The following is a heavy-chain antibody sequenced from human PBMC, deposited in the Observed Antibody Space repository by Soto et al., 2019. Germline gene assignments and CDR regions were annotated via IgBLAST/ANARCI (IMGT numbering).Heavy chain of an antibody. D-gene: IGHD1-26*01. V-gene: IGHV5-51*01. J-gene: IGHJ2*01. CDR1: GYSFASCW. CDR2: IYPADSDT. Sequence: PGESLKISCKGSGYSFASCWIGWVRQMPGKGLEWMGIIYPADSDTRYSPSFQGQVTISADKSVSPAYLQWSSLKASDTAMYYCVRPGGSYSPAYFDLWGRGTLVTVSS. CDR3: VRPGGSYSPAYFDL.